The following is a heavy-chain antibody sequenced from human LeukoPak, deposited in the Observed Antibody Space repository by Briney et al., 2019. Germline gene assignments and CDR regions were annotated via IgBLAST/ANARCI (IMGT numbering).Heavy chain of an antibody. CDR1: GFTFSSYA. Sequence: GGSLRLSCAASGFTFSSYAMSWVRQAPGKGLEGVSAISGSGGSTYYADSVKGRFTISRDNSKNTLYLQMNSLRAEDTAVYYCAKGLSVYCGGDCYRNWGQGTLVTVSS. V-gene: IGHV3-23*01. CDR2: ISGSGGST. D-gene: IGHD2-21*02. J-gene: IGHJ4*02. CDR3: AKGLSVYCGGDCYRN.